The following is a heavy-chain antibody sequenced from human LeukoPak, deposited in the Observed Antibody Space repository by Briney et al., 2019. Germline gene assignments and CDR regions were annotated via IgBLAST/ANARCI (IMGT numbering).Heavy chain of an antibody. V-gene: IGHV3-53*01. Sequence: GGSLRLSCAAAGFTVSSNYRSWVRQAPGKGLEGVSVIYSGGSTYYTDSVKGRVTISIDTSKNTLYLQMNCLSAEDTAVYYGARVLRWYRSCGSCYYFDYWGQGTLVTVSS. J-gene: IGHJ4*02. CDR3: ARVLRWYRSCGSCYYFDY. D-gene: IGHD2-15*01. CDR2: IYSGGST. CDR1: GFTVSSNY.